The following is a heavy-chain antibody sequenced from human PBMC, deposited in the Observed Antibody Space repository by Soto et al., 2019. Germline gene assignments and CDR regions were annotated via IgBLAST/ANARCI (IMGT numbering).Heavy chain of an antibody. J-gene: IGHJ5*02. V-gene: IGHV1-3*01. CDR1: GYTFTSYA. CDR2: INAGNGNT. Sequence: RASVKVSCKASGYTFTSYAMHWVRQAPGQRLEWMGWINAGNGNTDYSQKFQGRVTMTRNTSASTAYMELSSLRSEDTAVYYCARAQYRLGYCSGGSCYSFCFDPWGQGTLVTVSS. D-gene: IGHD2-15*01. CDR3: ARAQYRLGYCSGGSCYSFCFDP.